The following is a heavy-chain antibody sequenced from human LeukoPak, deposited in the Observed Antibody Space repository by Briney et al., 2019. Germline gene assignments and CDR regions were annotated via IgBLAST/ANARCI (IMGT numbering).Heavy chain of an antibody. CDR3: ARGLKFNGYPVDY. J-gene: IGHJ4*02. CDR1: GGTFSSYA. D-gene: IGHD5-18*01. Sequence: ASVKVSCKASGGTFSSYAISWVRQAPGQGLEWMGGIIPIFGTANYAQKFQGRVTITADESTSTAYMELSSLRSEDTAVYYCARGLKFNGYPVDYWGQGTLVTVSS. CDR2: IIPIFGTA. V-gene: IGHV1-69*13.